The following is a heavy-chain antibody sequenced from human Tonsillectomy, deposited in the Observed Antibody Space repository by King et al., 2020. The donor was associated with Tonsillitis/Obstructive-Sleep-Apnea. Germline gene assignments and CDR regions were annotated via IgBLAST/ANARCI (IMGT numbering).Heavy chain of an antibody. D-gene: IGHD3-10*02. CDR1: GGSISSYY. J-gene: IGHJ3*02. CDR3: ARLRAVRGLSQEDAFDI. V-gene: IGHV4-59*08. CDR2: IYYSGST. Sequence: QLQESGPGLVKPSETLSLTCTVSGGSISSYYWSWIRQPPGKGLEWIGYIYYSGSTNYNPSLKSRVTISVDTSKNQFSLKLSSVTAADTAVYYCARLRAVRGLSQEDAFDIWGQGTMVTVSS.